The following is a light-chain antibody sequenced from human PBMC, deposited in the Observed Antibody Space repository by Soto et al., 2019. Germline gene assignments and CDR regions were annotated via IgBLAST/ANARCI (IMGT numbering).Light chain of an antibody. Sequence: DIQMTQSPSTLSASVGDRVIITCRASQTISSWLAWYQQKPGKAPKLLIYKASSLESGVPSRFSGSGSGTEFTLTISSLQPDDFATYYCQHYNHYLLTFGGGTKVEIK. CDR2: KAS. CDR1: QTISSW. CDR3: QHYNHYLLT. J-gene: IGKJ4*01. V-gene: IGKV1-5*03.